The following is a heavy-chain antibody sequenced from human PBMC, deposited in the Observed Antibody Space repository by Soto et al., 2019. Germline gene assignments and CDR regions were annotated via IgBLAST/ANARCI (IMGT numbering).Heavy chain of an antibody. J-gene: IGHJ3*02. CDR1: EFTFSNYA. Sequence: PGGSLRLSCAAPEFTFSNYAMSWFRQAPGKGLEWVSSISDNGGTTYYADSVKGRFTISRDNSKNTLYLQMNSLRAEDTAVYYCARRQAARPARAFDIWGQGTMVTVSS. CDR3: ARRQAARPARAFDI. V-gene: IGHV3-23*01. CDR2: ISDNGGTT. D-gene: IGHD6-6*01.